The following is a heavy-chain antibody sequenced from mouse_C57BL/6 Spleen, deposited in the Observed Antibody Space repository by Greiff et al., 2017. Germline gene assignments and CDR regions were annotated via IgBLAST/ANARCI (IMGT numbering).Heavy chain of an antibody. J-gene: IGHJ3*01. D-gene: IGHD2-5*01. Sequence: VQLKESGPELVKPGDSVKISCKASGYSFTGYFMNWVMQSHGKSLEWIGRINPYNGDTFYNQKFKGKATLTVDKSSSTAHMELRSLTSEDSAVYYCARGSNSFAYWGQGTLVTVSA. CDR3: ARGSNSFAY. V-gene: IGHV1-20*01. CDR2: INPYNGDT. CDR1: GYSFTGYF.